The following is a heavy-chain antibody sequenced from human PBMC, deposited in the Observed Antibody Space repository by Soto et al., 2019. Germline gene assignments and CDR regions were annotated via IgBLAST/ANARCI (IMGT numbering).Heavy chain of an antibody. D-gene: IGHD2-2*01. CDR3: ARGKRDIVVVPAGANWFDP. CDR1: GFTFSSYA. J-gene: IGHJ5*02. CDR2: IYYSGST. Sequence: PGGSLRLSCAASGFTFSSYAMSWVRQAPGKGLEWIGYIYYSGSTNYNPSLKSRVTISVDTSKNQFSLKLSSVTAADTAVYYCARGKRDIVVVPAGANWFDPWGQGTLVTVSS. V-gene: IGHV4-59*01.